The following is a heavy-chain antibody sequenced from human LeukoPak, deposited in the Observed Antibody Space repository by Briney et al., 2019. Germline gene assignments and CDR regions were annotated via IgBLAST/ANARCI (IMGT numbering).Heavy chain of an antibody. CDR2: TFYSGST. CDR1: GGSISSYY. D-gene: IGHD2-2*01. V-gene: IGHV4-59*08. J-gene: IGHJ4*02. CDR3: ARHEGGVVPAAYHFDY. Sequence: PSETLSLTCTASGGSISSYYWSWIRQPPGKGLEWIGYTFYSGSTNYNPSLKSRVTISVDTSKNQFSLKLSSVTAADTAVYYCARHEGGVVPAAYHFDYWGQGTLVTVSS.